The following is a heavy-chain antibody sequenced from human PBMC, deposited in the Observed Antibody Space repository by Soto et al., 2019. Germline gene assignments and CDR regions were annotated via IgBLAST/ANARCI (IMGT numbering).Heavy chain of an antibody. CDR2: IISIFGTA. CDR1: GGTFSSYA. Sequence: QVQLVQSGAEVTKPGSSVKVSCKASGGTFSSYAISWVRQARGQGLEWMGGIISIFGTANYAQTVQGRVTITADESTRKAYMELSGLRSEDTAVYYCAGDAAGTANYYYCGMDVWGQGTTVTVSS. V-gene: IGHV1-69*01. J-gene: IGHJ6*02. D-gene: IGHD6-13*01. CDR3: AGDAAGTANYYYCGMDV.